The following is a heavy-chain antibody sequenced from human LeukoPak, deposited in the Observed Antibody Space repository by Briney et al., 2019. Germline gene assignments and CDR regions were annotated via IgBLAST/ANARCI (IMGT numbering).Heavy chain of an antibody. CDR1: GYTFTGYY. V-gene: IGHV1-2*02. Sequence: ASVKVSCKASGYTFTGYYMHWVRQAPGQGLEWMGWINPNSGGTNYAQKFQGRVTMIRDTSISTAYMELSRLRSDDTAVYYCARGAMRMATITWRYWGQGTLVTVSS. D-gene: IGHD5-24*01. CDR3: ARGAMRMATITWRY. CDR2: INPNSGGT. J-gene: IGHJ4*02.